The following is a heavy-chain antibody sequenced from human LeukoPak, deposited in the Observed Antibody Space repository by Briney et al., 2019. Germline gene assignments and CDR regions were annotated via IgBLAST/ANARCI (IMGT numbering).Heavy chain of an antibody. CDR2: ISGSGGST. CDR3: AKGAGGVAAAGRLGY. V-gene: IGHV3-23*01. CDR1: GFTFSSYA. Sequence: GGSLTLSCAASGFTFSSYAMSGLRQAPGKGLEWVSAISGSGGSTYYADSVKGRFTISRDNSKNTLYLQMNSLRAEDTAVYYCAKGAGGVAAAGRLGYWGQGTLVTVSS. D-gene: IGHD6-13*01. J-gene: IGHJ4*02.